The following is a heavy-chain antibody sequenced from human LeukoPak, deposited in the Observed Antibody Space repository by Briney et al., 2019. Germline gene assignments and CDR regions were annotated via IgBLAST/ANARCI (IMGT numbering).Heavy chain of an antibody. J-gene: IGHJ4*02. CDR2: FDPEDGET. CDR1: GYTLTELS. V-gene: IGHV1-24*01. CDR3: ATDIESYSSGSTTGLPDY. Sequence: GASVKVSCKVSGYTLTELSMHWVRQAPGKGLEWMGGFDPEDGETIYAQKFQGRVTMTEDTSTDTAYMELSSLRSEDTAVYYCATDIESYSSGSTTGLPDYWGQGTLVTVSS. D-gene: IGHD6-19*01.